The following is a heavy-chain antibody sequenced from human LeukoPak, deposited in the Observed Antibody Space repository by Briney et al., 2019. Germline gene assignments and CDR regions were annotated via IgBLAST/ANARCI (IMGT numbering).Heavy chain of an antibody. CDR1: GFGFSNFW. CDR3: ARGDGYNKARFDY. CDR2: IKEDGSLK. J-gene: IGHJ4*02. D-gene: IGHD5-24*01. V-gene: IGHV3-7*01. Sequence: GGSLRLSCAASGFGFSNFWMSWVRQAPGKGPEWVANIKEDGSLKNYVDSVEGRFTVSRDNAKNTLYLQMNSLRLEDTAVYYCARGDGYNKARFDYWGQGTLVTVSS.